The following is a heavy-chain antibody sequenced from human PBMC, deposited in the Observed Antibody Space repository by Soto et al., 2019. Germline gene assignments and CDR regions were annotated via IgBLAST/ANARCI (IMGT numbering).Heavy chain of an antibody. J-gene: IGHJ5*02. Sequence: QVQLQESGPGLVKPSETLSLTCTVSGGSISSYYWSWIRQPPGKGLEWIGYIYYSGSTNYNPSLKSRVTISVDTSKNQFSLKLSSVTAADTAVYYCARGKTYYDILPGYYNCWFDPWGQGTLVTVSS. CDR3: ARGKTYYDILPGYYNCWFDP. CDR2: IYYSGST. V-gene: IGHV4-59*01. D-gene: IGHD3-9*01. CDR1: GGSISSYY.